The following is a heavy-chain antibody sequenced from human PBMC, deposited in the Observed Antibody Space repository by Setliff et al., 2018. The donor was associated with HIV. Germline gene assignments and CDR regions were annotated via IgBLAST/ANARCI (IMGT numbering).Heavy chain of an antibody. D-gene: IGHD2-15*01. CDR3: ARDRFCSRGSCYEPNWFDP. CDR1: GGNFSTYG. V-gene: IGHV1-69*13. CDR2: IIPLFNTS. Sequence: SVKVSCKASGGNFSTYGISWVRQAPGQGLECMGGIIPLFNTSNYAQKLQGRVTITADESTSTAYMELSSLRSEDSAVYYCARDRFCSRGSCYEPNWFDPWGQGTLVTVSA. J-gene: IGHJ5*02.